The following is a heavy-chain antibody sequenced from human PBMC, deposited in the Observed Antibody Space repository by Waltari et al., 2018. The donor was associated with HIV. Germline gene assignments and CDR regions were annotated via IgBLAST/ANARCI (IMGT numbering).Heavy chain of an antibody. V-gene: IGHV1-2*02. CDR2: INPNSGGT. CDR3: ARVPYYYDTSAYPDY. Sequence: QVQLVQSGAEVKKPGASVKVSCKASGYTFTGYYMHWVRQAPGQGLEWMGWINPNSGGTNYAQKFQGRVTMTRDTSITTAYMEVSRLRSDDTAVYYCARVPYYYDTSAYPDYWGQGTLVTGSS. J-gene: IGHJ4*02. CDR1: GYTFTGYY. D-gene: IGHD3-22*01.